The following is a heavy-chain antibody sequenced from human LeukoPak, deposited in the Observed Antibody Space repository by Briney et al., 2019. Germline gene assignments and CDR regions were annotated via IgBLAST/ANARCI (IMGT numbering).Heavy chain of an antibody. CDR3: ARTRITMVRGVIPGWFDP. Sequence: GASVKVSCKASGYTFTSYDINWVRQAPGQELEWMGWINPNSGGTNYAQKFQGRVTMTRDTSISTAYMELSRLRSDDTAVYYCARTRITMVRGVIPGWFDPWGQGTLVTVSS. CDR1: GYTFTSYD. CDR2: INPNSGGT. V-gene: IGHV1-2*02. J-gene: IGHJ5*02. D-gene: IGHD3-10*01.